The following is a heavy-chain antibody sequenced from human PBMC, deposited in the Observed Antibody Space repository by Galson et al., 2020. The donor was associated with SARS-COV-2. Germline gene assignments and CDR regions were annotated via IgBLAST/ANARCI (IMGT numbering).Heavy chain of an antibody. D-gene: IGHD1-26*01. CDR3: ARDRATSHYCYYYMGV. CDR1: GGSISSYY. J-gene: IGHJ6*03. V-gene: IGHV4-59*01. CDR2: IYYSGST. Sequence: SETLSLTCTVSGGSISSYYWSWIRQPPGKGLEWIGYIYYSGSTNYNPSLKSQVTISVDTSKNQFSLKLSSVTAADTAVYYCARDRATSHYCYYYMGVWGKGTTVTVSS.